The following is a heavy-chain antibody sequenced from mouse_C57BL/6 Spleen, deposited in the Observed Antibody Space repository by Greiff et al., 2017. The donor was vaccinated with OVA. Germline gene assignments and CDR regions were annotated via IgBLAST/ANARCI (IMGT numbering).Heavy chain of an antibody. CDR2: INPYNGGT. CDR1: GYTFTDYY. J-gene: IGHJ3*01. V-gene: IGHV1-19*01. CDR3: SSGTYDWFAY. D-gene: IGHD4-1*01. Sequence: VQLQQSGPVLVKPGASVKMSCKASGYTFTDYYMNWVKQSHGKSLEWIGVINPYNGGTSYNQKFKGKATLTVDKSSSTAYMELNSLTSEDSAVYYCSSGTYDWFAYWGQGTLVTVSA.